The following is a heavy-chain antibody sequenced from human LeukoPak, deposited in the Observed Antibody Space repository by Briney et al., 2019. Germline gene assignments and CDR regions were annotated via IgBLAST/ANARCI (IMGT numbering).Heavy chain of an antibody. CDR2: ISSNGGST. CDR3: SRGGMDV. Sequence: AGGSLRLSCAASGFTFSSYAMHWVRQAPGKGLEYVSGISSNGGSTYYADSVKGRFTISRDNSKNTLSLQMGSLRAEDMAVYYCSRGGMDVWGKGTTVTVSS. J-gene: IGHJ6*04. V-gene: IGHV3-64*02. CDR1: GFTFSSYA.